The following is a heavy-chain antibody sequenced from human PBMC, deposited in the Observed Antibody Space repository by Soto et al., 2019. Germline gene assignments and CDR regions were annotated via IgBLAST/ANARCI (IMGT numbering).Heavy chain of an antibody. CDR2: IKSKTDGGTT. CDR3: TKGGAARPGGDY. V-gene: IGHV3-15*01. Sequence: GSLRLSCAASGFTFSNAWMSWVRQAPGKGLEWVGRIKSKTDGGTTDYAAPVKGRFTISRDDSKNTLYLQMNSLKTEDTAVYYCTKGGAARPGGDYWGQGTLVTVSS. J-gene: IGHJ4*02. CDR1: GFTFSNAW. D-gene: IGHD6-6*01.